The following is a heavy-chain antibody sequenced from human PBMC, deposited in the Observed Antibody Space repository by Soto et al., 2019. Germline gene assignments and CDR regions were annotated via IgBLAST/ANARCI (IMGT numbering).Heavy chain of an antibody. CDR3: ARLQAAAGDNDLTFDY. CDR2: IYPGDSDT. J-gene: IGHJ4*02. CDR1: GYSFTSYW. V-gene: IGHV5-51*01. D-gene: IGHD6-13*01. Sequence: HGESLKIFCKGSGYSFTSYWIVWVRQMPGKGLECMGIIYPGDSDTRYSPSFQGHVTISADKSISTAYLQWSSLKASDTAMYYCARLQAAAGDNDLTFDYWGQGTLVTVSS.